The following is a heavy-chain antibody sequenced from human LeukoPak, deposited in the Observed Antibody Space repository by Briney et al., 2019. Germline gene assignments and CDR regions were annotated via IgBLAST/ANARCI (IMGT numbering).Heavy chain of an antibody. V-gene: IGHV1-46*01. J-gene: IGHJ4*02. CDR3: ARDGSSGSGDY. CDR2: INPSGGTT. CDR1: GYTFTSYH. D-gene: IGHD3-22*01. Sequence: ASVKGSCKASGYTFTSYHVHWVRQAPGQGLEWMGMINPSGGTTSYAQKFQGRVTMTRDTSTSTDYMELSSLRSEDTAVYYCARDGSSGSGDYWGQGALVAVSS.